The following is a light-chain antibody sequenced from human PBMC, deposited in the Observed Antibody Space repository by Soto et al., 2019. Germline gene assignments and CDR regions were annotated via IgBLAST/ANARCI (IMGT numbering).Light chain of an antibody. V-gene: IGKV3-15*01. Sequence: EIVMTRSPATLSVSPGERATLSCRASQSVSSNLAGYQKKPGQAPRLLIYGASTRATGIPARFSGSGSGTEFTLTISSLQSEDFAVNYCQQYNNWPSYTFGQGTKLEIK. CDR1: QSVSSN. CDR2: GAS. J-gene: IGKJ2*01. CDR3: QQYNNWPSYT.